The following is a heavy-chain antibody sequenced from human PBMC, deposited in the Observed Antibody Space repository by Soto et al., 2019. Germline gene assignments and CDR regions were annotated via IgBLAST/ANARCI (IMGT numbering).Heavy chain of an antibody. CDR1: GFTFRSYW. CDR3: VRGGGLMWPAGDY. J-gene: IGHJ4*02. V-gene: IGHV3-7*04. Sequence: EVQLVESGGGLVQPGGSLRLSCAASGFTFRSYWMSWVRQTPGKGLEWVANINQDGSKKNYVDSVKGRFTISRDNAENSRDLQMKSLGAEGAAVYYCVRGGGLMWPAGDYWGQGTLVTVSS. CDR2: INQDGSKK. D-gene: IGHD3-16*01.